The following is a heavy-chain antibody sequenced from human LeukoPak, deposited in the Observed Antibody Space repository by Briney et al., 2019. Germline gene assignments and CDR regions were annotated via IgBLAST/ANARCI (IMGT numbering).Heavy chain of an antibody. Sequence: GGSLRLSCAASGFTFSAYEMNWVRQAPGKGLEWVSVLYTVGTTYYADSVKGRFTISRDNSKNTVYLQMNSLRADDTAVYYCAGYGGRYPYYMDVWGKGTTVTISS. J-gene: IGHJ6*03. CDR1: GFTFSAYE. V-gene: IGHV3-53*01. D-gene: IGHD1-26*01. CDR2: LYTVGTT. CDR3: AGYGGRYPYYMDV.